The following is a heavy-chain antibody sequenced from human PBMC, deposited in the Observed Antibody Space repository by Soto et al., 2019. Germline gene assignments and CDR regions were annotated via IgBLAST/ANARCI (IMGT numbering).Heavy chain of an antibody. Sequence: ASVKVSCKASGYTFTSYGISWVRQAPGQGLEWMGWISAYNGNTNYAQKLQGRVTMTTDTSTSTAYMELRSLRSDDTAVYYCARATPYCSGGSCPPGYWGQGTLVTVSS. D-gene: IGHD2-15*01. V-gene: IGHV1-18*01. J-gene: IGHJ4*02. CDR3: ARATPYCSGGSCPPGY. CDR1: GYTFTSYG. CDR2: ISAYNGNT.